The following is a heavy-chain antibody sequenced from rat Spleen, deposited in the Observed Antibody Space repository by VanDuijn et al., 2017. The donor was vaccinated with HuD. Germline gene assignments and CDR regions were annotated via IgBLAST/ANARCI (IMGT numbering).Heavy chain of an antibody. V-gene: IGHV5-7*01. Sequence: EVQLVESGGGLVQPGRSLKLSCAASGFTFSDYNMAWVRQAPKKGLEWVATISSDGSITYYRDSVKGRFTISRDNAKSTLYLQMNTLRAEDTAIYYCAKHERDYYDVMDAWGQGASVTVSS. CDR2: ISSDGSIT. CDR1: GFTFSDYN. CDR3: AKHERDYYDVMDA. D-gene: IGHD1-6*01. J-gene: IGHJ4*01.